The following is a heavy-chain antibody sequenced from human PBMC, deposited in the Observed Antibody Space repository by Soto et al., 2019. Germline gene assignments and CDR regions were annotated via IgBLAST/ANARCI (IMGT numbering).Heavy chain of an antibody. J-gene: IGHJ5*01. CDR1: GFTFGNYG. V-gene: IGHV3-23*01. CDR2: ASGGGGRT. D-gene: IGHD2-21*02. Sequence: EVKLLESGGGMVQPGGSLRLSCAASGFTFGNYGMNWVRQATGKELEWDSGASGGGGRTYYADSVKVRLTISRDTSKNTILLEMNSLKEEDTAVYYVAKGFIVVVTVIRPDDAFDAWGLGTLVTVSS. CDR3: AKGFIVVVTVIRPDDAFDA.